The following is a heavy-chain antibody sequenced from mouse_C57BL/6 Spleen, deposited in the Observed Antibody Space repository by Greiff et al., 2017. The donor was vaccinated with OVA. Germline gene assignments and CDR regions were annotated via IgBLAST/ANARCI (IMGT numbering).Heavy chain of an antibody. J-gene: IGHJ4*01. CDR1: GYTFTSYW. D-gene: IGHD2-12*01. CDR2: IDPSDSYT. V-gene: IGHV1-59*01. Sequence: QVQLKQPGAELVRPGTSVKLSCKASGYTFTSYWMHWVKQRPGQGLEWIGVIDPSDSYTNYNQKFKGKATLTVDTSSSTAYMQLSSLTSEDSAVYYCARSGSYALYAMDYWGQGTSVTVAS. CDR3: ARSGSYALYAMDY.